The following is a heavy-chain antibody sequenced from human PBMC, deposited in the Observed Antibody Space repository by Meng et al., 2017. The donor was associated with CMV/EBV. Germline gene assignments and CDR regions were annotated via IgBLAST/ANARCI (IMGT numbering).Heavy chain of an antibody. CDR2: ISAYNGNT. J-gene: IGHJ6*02. V-gene: IGHV1-18*01. CDR3: ARDLCSSTSCYPPYYYYGMDV. Sequence: ASVKVSCKASGYTFTSYGISWVRQAPGQGLEWRGWISAYNGNTNYAQKLQGRVTMTTDTSTSTAYMELRSLRSDDTAVYYCARDLCSSTSCYPPYYYYGMDVWGQGTTVTVSS. D-gene: IGHD2-2*01. CDR1: GYTFTSYG.